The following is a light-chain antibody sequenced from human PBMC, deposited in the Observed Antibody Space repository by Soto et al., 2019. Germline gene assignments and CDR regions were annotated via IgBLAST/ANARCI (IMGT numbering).Light chain of an antibody. CDR1: QSVISNY. CDR3: QQYGSSGT. CDR2: GAS. Sequence: IVLTQSPGTLSLSPGERSTLSCRASQSVISNYLAWYQQKPGQAPRLLIYGASNRATGIPDRFSGSGSGTDFTLTISRLEPEDFAVYYCQQYGSSGTFGQGTKVDI. J-gene: IGKJ1*01. V-gene: IGKV3-20*01.